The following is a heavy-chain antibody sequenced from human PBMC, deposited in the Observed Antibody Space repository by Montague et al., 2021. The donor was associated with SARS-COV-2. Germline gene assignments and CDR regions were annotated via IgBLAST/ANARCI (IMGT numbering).Heavy chain of an antibody. CDR3: ARDSDFSSWHEAEDYFDY. V-gene: IGHV4-4*07. CDR1: GGSISGYF. J-gene: IGHJ4*02. CDR2: IYPSGGIFDSGRT. D-gene: IGHD6-13*01. Sequence: SQTQSLTYSVSGGSISGYFWSWIRQPAGKGLEWIGRIYPSGGIFDSGRTNYHPSLKSRVTVSIDTSRNQFSLSLNSVTAADTAVYFCARDSDFSSWHEAEDYFDYWGQGILVAVSS.